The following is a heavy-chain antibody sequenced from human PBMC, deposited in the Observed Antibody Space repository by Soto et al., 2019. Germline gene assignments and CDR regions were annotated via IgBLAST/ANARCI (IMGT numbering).Heavy chain of an antibody. CDR2: IYYSGST. V-gene: IGHV4-59*01. D-gene: IGHD4-17*01. CDR1: GGSISSYY. J-gene: IGHJ4*02. Sequence: SETLSLTCTVSGGSISSYYWSWIRQPPGKGLEWIGYIYYSGSTNYNPSLKSRVTISVDTSKNQFSLKLSSVTAADTAVYYCGRETVTTHVFGYWGQGTLVTVSS. CDR3: GRETVTTHVFGY.